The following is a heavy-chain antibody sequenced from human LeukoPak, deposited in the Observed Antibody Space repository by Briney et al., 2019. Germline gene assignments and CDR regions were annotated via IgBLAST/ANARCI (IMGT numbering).Heavy chain of an antibody. V-gene: IGHV4-59*12. CDR2: IYYRGNT. D-gene: IGHD6-19*01. Sequence: SETLSLTCSVSGGSISSDYWSWIRQTPGKGLEWIGYIYYRGNTYYNPPLKSRVTISLDTSKNRFSLNLHSVTAADTALYFCARELGSGWPPTYYNGIDVWGQGTTATVSS. CDR1: GGSISSDY. CDR3: ARELGSGWPPTYYNGIDV. J-gene: IGHJ6*02.